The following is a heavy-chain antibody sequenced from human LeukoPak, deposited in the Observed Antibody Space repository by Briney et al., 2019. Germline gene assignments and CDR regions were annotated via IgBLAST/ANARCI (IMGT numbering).Heavy chain of an antibody. V-gene: IGHV3-53*01. CDR1: GFTVSSNY. D-gene: IGHD1-26*01. CDR2: IYSGGST. Sequence: PGGSLRLSCAASGFTVSSNYMSWVRQAPGKGVEWVSVIYSGGSTYYADSVQGRFTISRDNSKNTLYLQMNSLRAEDTAVYYCARLDYSGSFYFDYWGQGTLVTVSS. J-gene: IGHJ4*02. CDR3: ARLDYSGSFYFDY.